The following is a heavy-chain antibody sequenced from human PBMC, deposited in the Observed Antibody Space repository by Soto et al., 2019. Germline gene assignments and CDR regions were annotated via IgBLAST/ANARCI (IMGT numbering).Heavy chain of an antibody. V-gene: IGHV4-59*01. CDR2: IFYSGST. Sequence: SETLSLTCTVSGASIGSSYWSWIRQPPGKGLEWIGYIFYSGSTNYSPSLNSRVSISIDTSNSQFSLTLSSVTAADTAVYYCACVSTVNKHDYWGHGTLVTVSS. CDR1: GASIGSSY. J-gene: IGHJ4*01. CDR3: ACVSTVNKHDY. D-gene: IGHD4-17*01.